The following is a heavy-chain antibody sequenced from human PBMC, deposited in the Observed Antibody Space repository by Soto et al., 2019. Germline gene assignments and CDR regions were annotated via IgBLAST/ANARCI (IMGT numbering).Heavy chain of an antibody. D-gene: IGHD2-21*02. CDR1: GYTFTSYY. V-gene: IGHV1-46*01. Sequence: ASVKVSCKASGYTFTSYYMHWVRQAPGQGLEWMGIINPSGGSTSYAQKFQGRVTMTWDTSTSTVYMELSSLRSEDTAVYYCARLVHDPCGGDCYYFDYWGQGTLVTVSS. CDR2: INPSGGST. CDR3: ARLVHDPCGGDCYYFDY. J-gene: IGHJ4*02.